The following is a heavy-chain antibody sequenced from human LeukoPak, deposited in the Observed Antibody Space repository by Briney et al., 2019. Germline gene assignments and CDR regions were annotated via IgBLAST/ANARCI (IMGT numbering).Heavy chain of an antibody. J-gene: IGHJ5*02. CDR2: IYYSGST. CDR1: GGSLSSGGYY. Sequence: SETLSLTCTVSGGSLSSGGYYWSWIRQHPGKGLEWIGYIYYSGSTYYNPSLKSRVTISVDTSKDQFSLKLSSVTAADTAVYYCARGPPGYSSSWYWFDPWGQGTLVTVSS. D-gene: IGHD6-13*01. V-gene: IGHV4-31*03. CDR3: ARGPPGYSSSWYWFDP.